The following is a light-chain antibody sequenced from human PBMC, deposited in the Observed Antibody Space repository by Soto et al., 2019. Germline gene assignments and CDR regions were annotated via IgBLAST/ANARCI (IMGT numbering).Light chain of an antibody. V-gene: IGLV2-14*01. CDR1: SSDIGDYNF. CDR3: SSYTSINTLV. CDR2: DVS. J-gene: IGLJ2*01. Sequence: QSALTQPASVSESPGQSITISCTGTSSDIGDYNFVSWYQQHPGKAPQLMIYDVSYRPSGVSHRFSGYKSNNTSSLTISWLQTEDQDDYYGSSYTSINTLVFGGGTKLTVL.